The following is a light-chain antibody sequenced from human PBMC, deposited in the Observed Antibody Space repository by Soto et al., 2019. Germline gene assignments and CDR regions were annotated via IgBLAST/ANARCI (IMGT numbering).Light chain of an antibody. CDR1: QSVSST. CDR3: QQYSSSRT. J-gene: IGKJ1*01. CDR2: GGS. Sequence: IVLKPSPATLSLSPGERATLFCRASQSVSSTLAWYQQKPGQAPRLLIYGGSSRATGIPVRFSGSGSETDFTLTITRLEPEDFAVYYCQQYSSSRTFGQGTKVDI. V-gene: IGKV3-20*01.